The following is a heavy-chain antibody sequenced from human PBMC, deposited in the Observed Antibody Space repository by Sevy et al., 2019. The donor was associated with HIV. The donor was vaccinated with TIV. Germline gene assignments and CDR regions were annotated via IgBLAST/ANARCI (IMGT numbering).Heavy chain of an antibody. D-gene: IGHD3-22*01. J-gene: IGHJ4*02. CDR2: IKQDESEK. CDR3: ARGNSGSFDY. V-gene: IGHV3-7*04. CDR1: GFTFSSYW. Sequence: GGSLRLSCAASGFTFSSYWMHWVRQAPGKGLEWVANIKQDESEKYYVASVKGRFAISRDNAKDLVYLQMNSLRPGDTAVYYFARGNSGSFDYWGQGTLVTVSS.